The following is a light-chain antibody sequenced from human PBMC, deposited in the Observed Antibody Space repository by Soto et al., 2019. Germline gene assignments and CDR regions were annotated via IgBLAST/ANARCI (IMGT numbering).Light chain of an antibody. V-gene: IGKV3-15*01. Sequence: EIVMTQSPATLSLSPGERAALSCRASQSINSELAWYQQKPGQPPRLLIYGASTRATGVPDRFTGSESGSEFTLTISGLQSEDFAVYYCQQGHNWPLTFGHGTRLEI. CDR2: GAS. J-gene: IGKJ2*01. CDR3: QQGHNWPLT. CDR1: QSINSE.